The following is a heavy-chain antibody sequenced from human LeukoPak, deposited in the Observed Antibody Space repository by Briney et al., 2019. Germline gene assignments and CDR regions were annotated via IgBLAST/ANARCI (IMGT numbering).Heavy chain of an antibody. CDR2: INHSGST. J-gene: IGHJ4*02. V-gene: IGHV4-34*01. CDR3: ASGGDYLYYFDY. Sequence: SETLSLTCAVSVGTFSGYYWSWIRQPPGKGLEWIGEINHSGSTNYNPSLKGRLTISVDTSKNQFSLKLSSVTAADTAVYYCASGGDYLYYFDYWGQGTLVTVSS. CDR1: VGTFSGYY. D-gene: IGHD4-17*01.